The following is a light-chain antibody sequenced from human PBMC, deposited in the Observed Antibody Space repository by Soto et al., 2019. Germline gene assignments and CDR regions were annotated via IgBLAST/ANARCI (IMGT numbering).Light chain of an antibody. CDR3: ETWDSYTRV. CDR2: LEGSGNY. Sequence: QPVLTQSSSASASLGSSVNFTCTLSSGHRTYIIAWHQQQPGKAPRHLMNLEGSGNYNKGSGVPDRFSGSSSGADRCLTISNLQSEDEAVYYCETWDSYTRVFGGGTKVTVL. J-gene: IGLJ2*01. V-gene: IGLV4-60*03. CDR1: SGHRTYI.